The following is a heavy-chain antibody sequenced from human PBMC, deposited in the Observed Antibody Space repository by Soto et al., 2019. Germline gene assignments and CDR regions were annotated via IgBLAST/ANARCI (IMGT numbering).Heavy chain of an antibody. V-gene: IGHV3-23*01. J-gene: IGHJ3*02. D-gene: IGHD2-2*01. CDR3: TKALYCSSTSCYSGGDTFNI. CDR1: GVNFRGYA. CDR2: INSNGESKYHPGAT. Sequence: PGESLTLACTASGVNFRGYAMSWVRQAPGKGLEWVSIINSNGESKYHPGATYSADSVRGRFTMSRDNTKNTLSMQMNSLRGEDTAVYFCTKALYCSSTSCYSGGDTFNIWGQGTMVTVS.